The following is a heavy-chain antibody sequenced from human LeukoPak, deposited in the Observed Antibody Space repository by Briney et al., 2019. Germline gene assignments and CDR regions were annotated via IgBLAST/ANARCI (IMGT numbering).Heavy chain of an antibody. CDR2: LSYDGSNK. Sequence: GGCQRLSCAAFGFTLSSHGMHWVRPAPGKGLEWVAVLSYDGSNKYYADSVKGRFTISRDNANNTLYLQMNSLRPEDTALYHCAKDKDFWSGYYRGVPYYYGLDVWGQGTTVTVSS. CDR1: GFTLSSHG. CDR3: AKDKDFWSGYYRGVPYYYGLDV. D-gene: IGHD3-3*01. V-gene: IGHV3-30*18. J-gene: IGHJ6*02.